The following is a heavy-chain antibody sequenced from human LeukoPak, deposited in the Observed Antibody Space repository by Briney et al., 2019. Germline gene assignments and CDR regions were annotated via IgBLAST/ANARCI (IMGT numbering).Heavy chain of an antibody. CDR2: INHSGST. J-gene: IGHJ4*02. CDR1: GGSLSGYY. Sequence: PSETLSLTCAVYGGSLSGYYWSWIRQPPGKGLEWIGEINHSGSTNYNPSLKSRVTISVDTSKNQFSLKLSSVTAADTAVYYCARGRDGTDFDYWGQGTLVTVSS. D-gene: IGHD1-7*01. V-gene: IGHV4-34*01. CDR3: ARGRDGTDFDY.